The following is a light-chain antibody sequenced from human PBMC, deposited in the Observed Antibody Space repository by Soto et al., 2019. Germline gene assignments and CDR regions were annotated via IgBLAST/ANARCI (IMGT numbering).Light chain of an antibody. CDR1: QSISSY. CDR2: AAS. V-gene: IGKV1-39*01. CDR3: QQSYSTLLT. J-gene: IGKJ4*01. Sequence: DIPMTQSPSSLSASVGDRVTITCRASQSISSYLNWYQQKPGKAPKLLIYAASSLQSGVPSRFSGSGSGTDFTLTISSLRPEDFATYYCQQSYSTLLTFGGGTKVEIK.